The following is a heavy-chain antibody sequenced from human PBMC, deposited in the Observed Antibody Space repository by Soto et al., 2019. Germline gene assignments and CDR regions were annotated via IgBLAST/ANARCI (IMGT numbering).Heavy chain of an antibody. CDR2: IYSGGST. D-gene: IGHD5-18*01. CDR3: ARDRGYSYGPGYYYYYGMDV. CDR1: GFTVSSNY. Sequence: PXGSLRLSCAASGFTVSSNYMSWVRQAPGKGLEWVSVIYSGGSTYYADSVKGRFTISRDNSKNTLYLQMNSLRAEDTAVYYCARDRGYSYGPGYYYYYGMDVWGQGTTVTVSS. J-gene: IGHJ6*02. V-gene: IGHV3-53*01.